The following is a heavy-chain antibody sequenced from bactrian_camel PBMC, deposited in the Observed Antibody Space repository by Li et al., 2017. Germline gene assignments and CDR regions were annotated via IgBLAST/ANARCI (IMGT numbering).Heavy chain of an antibody. CDR1: GYSFASNC. V-gene: IGHV3S54*01. CDR3: AAAAGLFGGTCLDVRSVDY. CDR2: TYIGGSST. Sequence: HVQLVESGGGSAQAGGSLRLSCVGSGYSFASNCVGWFRQAPGKEREAVAVTYIGGSSTYYADSVKGRFTISQDNAKNTLYLQMNSLNSEDTVMYYCAAAAGLFGGTCLDVRSVDYWGQGTQVTVS. J-gene: IGHJ4*01. D-gene: IGHD7*01.